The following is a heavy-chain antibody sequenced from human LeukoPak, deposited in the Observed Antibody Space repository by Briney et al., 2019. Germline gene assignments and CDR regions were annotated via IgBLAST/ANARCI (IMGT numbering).Heavy chain of an antibody. J-gene: IGHJ4*02. CDR2: INPNSGGT. D-gene: IGHD3-16*01. CDR1: GYTFTGYY. V-gene: IGHV1-2*02. Sequence: ASVTVSCKASGYTFTGYYMHWVRQAPGQGLEWMGWINPNSGGTNYAQKFQGRVTMTRDTSISTAYMELSSLRSEDTAVYYCASAKVTFRFDYWGQGTLVTVSS. CDR3: ASAKVTFRFDY.